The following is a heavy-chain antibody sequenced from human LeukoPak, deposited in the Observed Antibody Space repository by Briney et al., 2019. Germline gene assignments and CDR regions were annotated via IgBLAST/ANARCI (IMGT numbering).Heavy chain of an antibody. J-gene: IGHJ3*02. CDR2: MYYSGSA. Sequence: SETLSLTCTVSGDSLSSYYWSWIRQPPGKGLEWIGQMYYSGSAKYNPSLKSRATTSVDTSKNQFSLKLSSVTAADTAVYYCARSLKSNSRDAFDIWGQGTMVTVSS. CDR1: GDSLSSYY. CDR3: ARSLKSNSRDAFDI. V-gene: IGHV4-59*01. D-gene: IGHD2/OR15-2a*01.